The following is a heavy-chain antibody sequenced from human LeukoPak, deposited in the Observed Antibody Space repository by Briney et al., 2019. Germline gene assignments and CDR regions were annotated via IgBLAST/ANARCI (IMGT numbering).Heavy chain of an antibody. CDR1: GYSFTYYW. Sequence: RGESLKISCKGFGYSFTYYWIGWVRQMPGKGLEWMGIIYPGDSDTRYSPSFQGQVTISADKSISTAYLQWSSLRASDTAMYYCARCGEVATISSCYFDYWGQGTLVTVSS. CDR2: IYPGDSDT. CDR3: ARCGEVATISSCYFDY. J-gene: IGHJ4*02. D-gene: IGHD5-24*01. V-gene: IGHV5-51*01.